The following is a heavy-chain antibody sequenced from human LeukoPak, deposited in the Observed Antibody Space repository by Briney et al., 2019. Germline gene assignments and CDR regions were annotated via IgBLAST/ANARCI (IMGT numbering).Heavy chain of an antibody. Sequence: PGGSLRLSCAASGFTFSSYTMNWVRQTPGKGLERVSSISSSSSNTYYADSVKGRFTISRDNTKNSLYLQMNSLRAEDTAVYYCAREGYQLLFGGYYFYYGMDVWGQGTTVTVSS. CDR3: AREGYQLLFGGYYFYYGMDV. V-gene: IGHV3-21*01. J-gene: IGHJ6*02. CDR1: GFTFSSYT. D-gene: IGHD2-2*01. CDR2: ISSSSSNT.